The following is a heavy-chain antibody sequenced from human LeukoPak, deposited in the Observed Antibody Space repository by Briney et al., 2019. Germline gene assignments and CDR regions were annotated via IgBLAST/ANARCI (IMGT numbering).Heavy chain of an antibody. CDR3: ARGPLGKGFFDY. CDR2: TYYSGST. D-gene: IGHD7-27*01. J-gene: IGHJ4*02. CDR1: GGSISSYY. V-gene: IGHV4-59*08. Sequence: SETLSLTCTVSGGSISSYYWSWIRQPPGKELEWIGYTYYSGSTNYNPSLKSRVTISVDTSKNQFSLKLSSVTAADTAVYYCARGPLGKGFFDYWGQGTLVTVSS.